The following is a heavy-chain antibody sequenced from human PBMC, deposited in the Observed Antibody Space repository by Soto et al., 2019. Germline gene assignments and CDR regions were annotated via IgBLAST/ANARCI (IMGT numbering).Heavy chain of an antibody. CDR1: GFTFSSSW. D-gene: IGHD1-26*01. V-gene: IGHV3-7*01. Sequence: EVQLVESGGGLVQPGGSLRLSCAASGFTFSSSWMSWVRQAPGKGLEWVAKIKQDGGEKYYADSVKGRFTISRDNAKNSLYLQMNSLRAEDTAVYYCASSPWEPGYWGQGTLVTVSS. CDR3: ASSPWEPGY. J-gene: IGHJ4*02. CDR2: IKQDGGEK.